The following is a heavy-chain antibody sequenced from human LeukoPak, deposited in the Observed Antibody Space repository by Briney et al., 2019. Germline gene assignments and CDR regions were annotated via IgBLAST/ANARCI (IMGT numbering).Heavy chain of an antibody. CDR1: GFTLDDYA. V-gene: IGHV3-43D*03. Sequence: GGSLRLSCAASGFTLDDYAMHWVRQAPGKGLEWVSLISWDGGSTYYADSVKGRFTISRDNSKNSLYLQMNSLRAEDTALYYCAKAVTPLGVLDYWGQGTLVTVSS. CDR3: AKAVTPLGVLDY. CDR2: ISWDGGST. D-gene: IGHD2-21*02. J-gene: IGHJ4*02.